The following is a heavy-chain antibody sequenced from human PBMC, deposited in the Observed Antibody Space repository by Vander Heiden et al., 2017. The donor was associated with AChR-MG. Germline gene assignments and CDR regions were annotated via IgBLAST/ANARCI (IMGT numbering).Heavy chain of an antibody. V-gene: IGHV3-23*01. CDR3: AKDLGREWLLALDY. J-gene: IGHJ4*02. D-gene: IGHD3-3*01. CDR1: GFTFSSYA. Sequence: EVQLLESGGGLVQPGGSLRLSCAASGFTFSSYAMGWVRRAPGKGLEWVSAISGSVGSTYYADSVKGRFTISRDNSKNTLYLQMNSLRAEDTAVYYCAKDLGREWLLALDYWGQGTLVTVSS. CDR2: ISGSVGST.